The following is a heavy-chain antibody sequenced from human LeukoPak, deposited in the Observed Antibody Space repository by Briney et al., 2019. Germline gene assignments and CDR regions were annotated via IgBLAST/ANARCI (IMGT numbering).Heavy chain of an antibody. Sequence: SSVKVSCKXSGGTFSSYAISWVRQAPGQGLEWMGRIIPIFGTANYAQKFQGRVTITTDESTSTAYMELSSLRSEDTAVYYCARGPRTDGYSYCDYWGQGTLVTVSS. CDR3: ARGPRTDGYSYCDY. V-gene: IGHV1-69*05. CDR2: IIPIFGTA. J-gene: IGHJ4*02. CDR1: GGTFSSYA. D-gene: IGHD5-18*01.